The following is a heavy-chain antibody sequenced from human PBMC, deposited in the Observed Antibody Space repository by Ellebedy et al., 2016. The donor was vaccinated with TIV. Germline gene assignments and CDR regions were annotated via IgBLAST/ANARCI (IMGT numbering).Heavy chain of an antibody. CDR2: ISTSSSYI. J-gene: IGHJ4*02. D-gene: IGHD6-13*01. V-gene: IGHV3-21*04. CDR1: GFTFSSYT. Sequence: PGGSLRLSCAASGFTFSSYTMNWVRQAPGKGLEWVSSISTSSSYIYYAGSVKGRFTISRDNAKNSLYLQMNSLRAEDTALYYCAKGKQLVQRDFDYWGQGTLVTVSS. CDR3: AKGKQLVQRDFDY.